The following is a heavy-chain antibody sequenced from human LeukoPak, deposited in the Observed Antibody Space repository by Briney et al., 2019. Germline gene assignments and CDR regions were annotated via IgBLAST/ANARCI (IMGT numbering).Heavy chain of an antibody. V-gene: IGHV3-74*01. CDR3: ATKQWLAPPPDS. Sequence: PGGSLRLYCAASGFTFSKYWMLWVRQAPGKGLDPFSRINTDGTVTTYADSVKGRFTVSRDNADNTMFLQMNSVRDEDTAVYYCATKQWLAPPPDSWGQGTPVTVSS. J-gene: IGHJ4*02. D-gene: IGHD6-19*01. CDR2: INTDGTVT. CDR1: GFTFSKYW.